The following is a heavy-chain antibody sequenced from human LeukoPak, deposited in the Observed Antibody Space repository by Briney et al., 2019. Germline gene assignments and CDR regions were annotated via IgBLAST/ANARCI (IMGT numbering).Heavy chain of an antibody. CDR1: GFTFTNYA. CDR3: AKDGPSVAVAGPLRYFDY. V-gene: IGHV3-23*01. CDR2: ISASGGDT. D-gene: IGHD6-19*01. Sequence: PGGSLRLSCAASGFTFTNYAMNWVRQAPGKGLEWVSTISASGGDTYYADSVKGRFTISRDNSKNTLYLQMYSLRAEDTAIYYCAKDGPSVAVAGPLRYFDYWGQGTLVTGSS. J-gene: IGHJ4*02.